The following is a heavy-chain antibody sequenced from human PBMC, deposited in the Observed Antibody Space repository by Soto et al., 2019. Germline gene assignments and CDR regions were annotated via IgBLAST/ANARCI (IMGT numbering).Heavy chain of an antibody. Sequence: QVQLQESGPGLVKPSQTLSLTCTVSGGSISSGGYYWSWIRQHPGKGLEWIGYIYYSGSTYYNPSLKSRVPIAVDTSKNQFCLKLSSVTAADTAVYYCARGLGYYYDSSQGHCFDPWGQGTLVTVSS. CDR3: ARGLGYYYDSSQGHCFDP. J-gene: IGHJ5*02. V-gene: IGHV4-31*03. D-gene: IGHD3-22*01. CDR1: GGSISSGGYY. CDR2: IYYSGST.